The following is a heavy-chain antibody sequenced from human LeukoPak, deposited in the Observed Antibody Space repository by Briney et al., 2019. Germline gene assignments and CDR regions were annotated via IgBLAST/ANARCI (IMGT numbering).Heavy chain of an antibody. V-gene: IGHV3-30*04. CDR1: GFTFSSYA. CDR3: AKSSRPVTAMAFFDY. D-gene: IGHD5-18*01. Sequence: GGSLRLSCAASGFTFSSYAMHWVRQAPGKGLEWVAVISYDGSNKYYADSVKGRFTISRDNSKNTVYLQMKSLRAEDTAVYYCAKSSRPVTAMAFFDYWGQGTLVTVSS. J-gene: IGHJ4*02. CDR2: ISYDGSNK.